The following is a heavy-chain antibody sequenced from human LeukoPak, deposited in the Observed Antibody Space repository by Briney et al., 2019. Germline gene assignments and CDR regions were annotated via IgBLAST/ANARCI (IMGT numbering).Heavy chain of an antibody. CDR3: ARRNYDSSGYPFFDY. CDR2: IYYSGST. Sequence: PSETLSLTCTVSGGSISSYYWSWIRQPPGKGLEWIGYIYYSGSTNYNPSLKSRVTISVDTSKNQFSLKLSSVTAADTAVYYCARRNYDSSGYPFFDYWGQGTLVTVSS. CDR1: GGSISSYY. D-gene: IGHD3-22*01. J-gene: IGHJ4*02. V-gene: IGHV4-59*01.